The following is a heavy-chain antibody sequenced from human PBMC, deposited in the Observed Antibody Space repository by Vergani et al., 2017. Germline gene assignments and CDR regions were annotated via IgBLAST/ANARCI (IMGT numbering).Heavy chain of an antibody. V-gene: IGHV1-69*13. CDR2: IIPIFGTT. Sequence: QGQLAQSGAEVKKPGSSVKVSCKASGGTFSSNSISWVRQAPVQGLEWMGRIIPIFGTTSYAQEFQGRVTILADESTSTAYMELSSLRSEDTAVYYCARSSGYYSYYFDFWGQGTLVTVSS. D-gene: IGHD3-22*01. CDR1: GGTFSSNS. CDR3: ARSSGYYSYYFDF. J-gene: IGHJ4*02.